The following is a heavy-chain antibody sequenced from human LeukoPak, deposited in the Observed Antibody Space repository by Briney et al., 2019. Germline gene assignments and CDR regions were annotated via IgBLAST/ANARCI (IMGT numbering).Heavy chain of an antibody. J-gene: IGHJ6*02. CDR2: ISSSSSYI. D-gene: IGHD2-2*01. Sequence: GGSLRLSCAASGFTFSSYSMNWVRQAPGKGLEWVSSISSSSSYIYYADSVKGRFTISRDNAKNSLYLQMNSLRAEDTAVYYCARDRGCSSTSCYAGGYYYYGMDVWGQGTTVTVSS. V-gene: IGHV3-21*01. CDR1: GFTFSSYS. CDR3: ARDRGCSSTSCYAGGYYYYGMDV.